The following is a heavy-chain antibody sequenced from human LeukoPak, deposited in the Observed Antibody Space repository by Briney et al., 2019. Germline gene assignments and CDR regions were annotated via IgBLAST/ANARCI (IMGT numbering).Heavy chain of an antibody. CDR3: ARDDSSGYEAFGAFDI. CDR1: GYTFTSYY. V-gene: IGHV1-46*01. D-gene: IGHD3-22*01. J-gene: IGHJ3*02. CDR2: INPSGGST. Sequence: APVKVSYKASGYTFTSYYMHWVRQAPGQGLEGMGIINPSGGSTSYAQKFQGRVTMTRDMSTSTVYMELSSLRSEDTAVYYCARDDSSGYEAFGAFDIWGQGTMVTVSS.